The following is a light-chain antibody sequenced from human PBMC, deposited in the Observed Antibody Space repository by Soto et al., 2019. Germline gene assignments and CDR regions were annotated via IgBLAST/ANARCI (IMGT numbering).Light chain of an antibody. CDR3: SSYTTSSTL. CDR2: DVT. J-gene: IGLJ2*01. CDR1: SSDIGGNNY. Sequence: XTGTSSDIGGNNYVSWYQQHPGKAPKLMIYDVTNRPSGVSNRFSGSKSGNTASLTISGLQAEDEADYYCSSYTTSSTLFGGGTKLTVL. V-gene: IGLV2-14*03.